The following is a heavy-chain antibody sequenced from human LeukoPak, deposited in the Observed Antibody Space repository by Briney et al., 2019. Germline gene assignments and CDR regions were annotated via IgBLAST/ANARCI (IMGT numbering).Heavy chain of an antibody. V-gene: IGHV1-2*02. CDR1: GYTFTAYY. J-gene: IGHJ4*02. CDR2: MNPNSGGT. Sequence: ASVKVSCKASGYTFTAYYIQWVLQAPGQGPEWMGWMNPNSGGTDTAQKFQGRVTMTRGTSINTAYMELNRLRSDDTAVYYCTRVRWGSPGDYWGQGTLVTVSS. D-gene: IGHD7-27*01. CDR3: TRVRWGSPGDY.